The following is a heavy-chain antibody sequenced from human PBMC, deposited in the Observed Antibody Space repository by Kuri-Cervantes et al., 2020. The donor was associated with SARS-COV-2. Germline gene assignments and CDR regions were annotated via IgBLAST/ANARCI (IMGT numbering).Heavy chain of an antibody. J-gene: IGHJ4*02. Sequence: GESLKSPCATSGFTFSSYSMNWVRQAPGKGLEWVSYISSSSSTIYYADSVKGRFTISRDNAKNSLYLQMNSLRPEDTAVYYCASNGWGFRNTGGVSGFDYWGQGTLVTVSS. D-gene: IGHD3-16*01. CDR1: GFTFSSYS. CDR2: ISSSSSTI. CDR3: ASNGWGFRNTGGVSGFDY. V-gene: IGHV3-48*01.